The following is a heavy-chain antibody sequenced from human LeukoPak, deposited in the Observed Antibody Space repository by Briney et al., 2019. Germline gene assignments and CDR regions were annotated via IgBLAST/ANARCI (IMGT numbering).Heavy chain of an antibody. D-gene: IGHD2-2*01. CDR1: GGSISSGDYY. V-gene: IGHV4-30-4*01. Sequence: SETLSLTCTVSGGSISSGDYYWSWIRQPPGKGLEWIGYIYYSGSTYYNPSLKSRVTISVDTSKNQFSLKLSSVTAADTAVYYCARVRTPAVLFDYWGQGTLVTVSS. CDR3: ARVRTPAVLFDY. CDR2: IYYSGST. J-gene: IGHJ4*02.